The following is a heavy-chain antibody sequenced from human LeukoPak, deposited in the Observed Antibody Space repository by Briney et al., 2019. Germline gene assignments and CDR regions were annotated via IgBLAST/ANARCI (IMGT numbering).Heavy chain of an antibody. CDR3: ARGLYGSGSYYNH. CDR2: IYYSGST. J-gene: IGHJ5*02. Sequence: SETLSLTCTVSGGSISSYYWSWIRQPPGKGLEWIGYIYYSGSTNYNPSLKSRVTISVDTSKNQFSLKLSSVTAADTAVYYCARGLYGSGSYYNHWGQGTLVTVSS. D-gene: IGHD3-10*01. V-gene: IGHV4-59*12. CDR1: GGSISSYY.